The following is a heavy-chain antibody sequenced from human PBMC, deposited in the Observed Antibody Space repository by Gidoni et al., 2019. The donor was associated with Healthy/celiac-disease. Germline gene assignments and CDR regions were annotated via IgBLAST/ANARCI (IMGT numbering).Heavy chain of an antibody. V-gene: IGHV3-30*18. CDR1: GFTFSSYG. Sequence: QVQLVESGGGVVQPGRSLRLSCAASGFTFSSYGMHWVRQAPGKGLQWVAVISYDGSNKYYADSVKGRFTISRDNSKNTLYLQMNSLRAEDTAVYYCAKDYDFWSGHEYYYYYGMDVWGQGTTVTVSS. CDR2: ISYDGSNK. CDR3: AKDYDFWSGHEYYYYYGMDV. D-gene: IGHD3-3*01. J-gene: IGHJ6*02.